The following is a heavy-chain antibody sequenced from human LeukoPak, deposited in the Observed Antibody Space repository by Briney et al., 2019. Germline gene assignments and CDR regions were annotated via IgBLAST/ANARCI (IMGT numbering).Heavy chain of an antibody. CDR2: ISNSSSTI. CDR1: GFTFSSYS. J-gene: IGHJ3*01. D-gene: IGHD2-21*01. V-gene: IGHV3-48*01. CDR3: AREGRYSTA. Sequence: GGSLRLSCAASGFTFSSYSMNWVRQAPGKGLEWVSYISNSSSTIYYADSVKGRFTISRDNAKNSLYLQMNSLRAEDTAVYYCAREGRYSTAWGQGTMVTVSS.